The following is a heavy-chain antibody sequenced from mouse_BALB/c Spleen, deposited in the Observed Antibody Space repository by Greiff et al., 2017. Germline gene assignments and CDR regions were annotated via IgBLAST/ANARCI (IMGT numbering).Heavy chain of an antibody. CDR3: ARLGGYYYGSSYYYAMDY. V-gene: IGHV5-17*02. J-gene: IGHJ4*01. CDR2: ISSGSSTI. D-gene: IGHD1-1*01. CDR1: GFTFSSFG. Sequence: DVHLVESGGGLVQPGGSRKLSCAASGFTFSSFGMHWVRQAPEKGLEWVAYISSGSSTIYYADTVKGRFTISRDNPKNTLFLQMTSLRSEDTAMYYCARLGGYYYGSSYYYAMDYWGQGTSVTVSS.